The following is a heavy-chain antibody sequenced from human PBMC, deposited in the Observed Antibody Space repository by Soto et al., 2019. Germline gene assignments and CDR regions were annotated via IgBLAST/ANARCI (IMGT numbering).Heavy chain of an antibody. V-gene: IGHV4-61*01. CDR2: IYYSGST. CDR1: GGSVSSGSYY. D-gene: IGHD3-10*01. J-gene: IGHJ6*02. Sequence: KPSETLSLTCTVSGGSVSSGSYYWSWIRQPPGKGLEWIGYIYYSGSTYYNPSLKSRVTISVDTSKNQFSLKLSSVTAADTAVYYCARRGSLGLYYYYGMDVWGQGTTVTVSS. CDR3: ARRGSLGLYYYYGMDV.